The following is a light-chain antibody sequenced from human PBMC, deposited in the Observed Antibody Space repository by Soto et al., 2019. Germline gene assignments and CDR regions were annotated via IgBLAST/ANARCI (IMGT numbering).Light chain of an antibody. J-gene: IGLJ1*01. Sequence: QSALTQPASVSGSPGQSITISCTGTSSDVGGYNYVSWYQQHPGKVPKLMIYEVSNRPSGVSNRFSGSKSGNTASLTISGLQAEDEADYYCCSYTSTSSGVFGTGTKVTVL. CDR3: CSYTSTSSGV. CDR2: EVS. V-gene: IGLV2-14*01. CDR1: SSDVGGYNY.